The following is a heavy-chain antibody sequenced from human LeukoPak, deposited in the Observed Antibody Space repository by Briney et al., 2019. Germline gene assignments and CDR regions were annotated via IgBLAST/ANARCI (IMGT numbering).Heavy chain of an antibody. V-gene: IGHV5-51*01. CDR2: IYPGDSDT. CDR3: ARLRSGGSSYDAFDI. D-gene: IGHD2-15*01. CDR1: GYTFTTYW. Sequence: GESLKISWKGSGYTFTTYWIGWVRQMPGKDLEWMGIIYPGDSDTRYSPSFQGQVTISADKSISTAYLQWSSLKASDTAMYYCARLRSGGSSYDAFDIWGQGTMVTVSS. J-gene: IGHJ3*02.